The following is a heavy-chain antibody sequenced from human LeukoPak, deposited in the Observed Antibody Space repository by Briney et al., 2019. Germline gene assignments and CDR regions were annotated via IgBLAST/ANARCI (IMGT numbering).Heavy chain of an antibody. J-gene: IGHJ4*02. CDR1: GGSISSTNYY. V-gene: IGHV4-39*02. CDR2: IYNSGST. D-gene: IGHD6-19*01. CDR3: AREVAGTPWIDY. Sequence: TSETLSLTCTVSGGSISSTNYYWGWIRQPPGKGLEWIGSIYNSGSTYYNPSLKSRVIVSLDTSKNQFSLKLSSVTAADTAVYYCAREVAGTPWIDYWGQGTLVTVSS.